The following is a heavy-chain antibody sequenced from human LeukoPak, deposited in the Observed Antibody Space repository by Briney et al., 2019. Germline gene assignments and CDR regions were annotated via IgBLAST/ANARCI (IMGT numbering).Heavy chain of an antibody. D-gene: IGHD3-16*02. V-gene: IGHV1-8*03. J-gene: IGHJ4*02. Sequence: ASVKVSCKASGYTFTSYGISWVRQATGQGLEWMGWMNPNSGNTGYAQKFQGRVTITRNTSISTAYMELSSLRSEDTAVYYCARGNYVWGSYRYFRYFDYWGQGTLVTVSS. CDR3: ARGNYVWGSYRYFRYFDY. CDR2: MNPNSGNT. CDR1: GYTFTSYG.